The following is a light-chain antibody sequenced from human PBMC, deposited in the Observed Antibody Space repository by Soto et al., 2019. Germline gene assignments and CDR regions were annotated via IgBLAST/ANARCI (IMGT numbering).Light chain of an antibody. Sequence: DLHSNKSPSTLSGSVGYRVTITCRSSQTISSWLAWYQQKPGKAPKLLIYKASTLKSGVPSRFSGSGSGTDFTLTISRLEPEDFAVYYCQHFSCYRLSFGGGAKVDIK. CDR2: KAS. CDR3: QHFSCYRLS. CDR1: QTISSW. J-gene: IGKJ4*01. V-gene: IGKV1-5*03.